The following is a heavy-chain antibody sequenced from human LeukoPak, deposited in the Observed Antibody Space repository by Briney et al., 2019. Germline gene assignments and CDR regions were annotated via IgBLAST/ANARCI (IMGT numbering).Heavy chain of an antibody. Sequence: GRSLRLSCAASGFTFSSYGMHWVRQAPGKGLEWVAVISYDGSNKYYADSVKGRFTISRDNSKNTLYLQMNSLRAEDTAVYYCARGYIDAFDIWGQGTMVTVSS. CDR2: ISYDGSNK. CDR1: GFTFSSYG. D-gene: IGHD5-18*01. J-gene: IGHJ3*02. V-gene: IGHV3-30*03. CDR3: ARGYIDAFDI.